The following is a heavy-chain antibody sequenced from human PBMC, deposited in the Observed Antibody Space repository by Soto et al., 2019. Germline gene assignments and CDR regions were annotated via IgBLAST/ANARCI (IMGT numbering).Heavy chain of an antibody. Sequence: GGSLRLSCAASGFTFSSYGMHWVRQAPGKGLEWVAVISYDGSNKYYADSVKGRFTISRDNSKNTLYLQMNSLRAEDTAVYYCAKVALRFLEWLSNWGQGTLVTVSS. D-gene: IGHD3-3*01. CDR2: ISYDGSNK. V-gene: IGHV3-30*18. J-gene: IGHJ4*02. CDR3: AKVALRFLEWLSN. CDR1: GFTFSSYG.